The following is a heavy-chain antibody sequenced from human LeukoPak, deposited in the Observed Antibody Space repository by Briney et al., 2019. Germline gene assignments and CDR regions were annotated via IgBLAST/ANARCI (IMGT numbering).Heavy chain of an antibody. V-gene: IGHV4-38-2*02. CDR2: IYHSGST. CDR3: ARDHIVVANYYFYYYGMDV. J-gene: IGHJ6*04. Sequence: SETLSLTCAVSGYSISSGYYWGWIRQPPGKGLEWIGSIYHSGSTYYNPSLKSRVTISVDTSKNQFSLKLSSVTAADTAVYYCARDHIVVANYYFYYYGMDVWGKGTTVTVS. D-gene: IGHD2-15*01. CDR1: GYSISSGYY.